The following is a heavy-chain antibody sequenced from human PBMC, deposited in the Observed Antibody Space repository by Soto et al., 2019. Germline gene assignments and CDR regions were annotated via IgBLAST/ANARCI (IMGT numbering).Heavy chain of an antibody. D-gene: IGHD1-26*01. Sequence: ASVKVSCKASGYTFTSYGISWVRQAPGQGLEWVGWISAYNGNTNYAQKLQGRVTMTTDPSTSTAYMELRSLRSDDTAVYYCARRNTRRALGAHSGMDVWGQGTTVTVTS. V-gene: IGHV1-18*01. CDR3: ARRNTRRALGAHSGMDV. CDR2: ISAYNGNT. J-gene: IGHJ6*02. CDR1: GYTFTSYG.